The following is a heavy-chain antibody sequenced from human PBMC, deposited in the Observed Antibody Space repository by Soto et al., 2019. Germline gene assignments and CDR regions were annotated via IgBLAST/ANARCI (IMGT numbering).Heavy chain of an antibody. Sequence: QVTLKESGPVLVKPTDTLTLTCTVSGFSLSTGRMGVSWIRQPPGKALEWVAHIFSDNERSYRTSMQGRLTNSKEPSGSQVVLSMTNFDPMDTGTYYCGRMNDDSYQFYYAMVVWGQGTTVTVSS. CDR3: GRMNDDSYQFYYAMVV. D-gene: IGHD4-17*01. CDR1: GFSLSTGRMG. J-gene: IGHJ6*02. V-gene: IGHV2-26*01. CDR2: IFSDNER.